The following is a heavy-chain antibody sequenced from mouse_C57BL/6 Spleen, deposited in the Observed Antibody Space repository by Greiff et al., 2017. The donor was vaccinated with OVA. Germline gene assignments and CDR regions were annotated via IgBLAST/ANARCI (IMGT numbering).Heavy chain of an antibody. J-gene: IGHJ3*01. V-gene: IGHV1-80*01. CDR3: ARWDVGCAY. CDR1: GYAFSGYW. CDR2: ICPGAGDT. D-gene: IGHD4-1*01. Sequence: QVQLQQSGAELVKPGASVKISCKASGYAFSGYWMNWVKQRPGKGLEWIGQICPGAGDTKYNGKFKGKGTLTADKASSTAYMQLSSLTSEDSAVYFCARWDVGCAYWGQGTLVTVSA.